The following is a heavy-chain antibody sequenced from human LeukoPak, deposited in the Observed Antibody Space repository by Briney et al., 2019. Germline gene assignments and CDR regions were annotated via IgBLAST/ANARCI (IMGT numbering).Heavy chain of an antibody. CDR1: GFTFSSYA. J-gene: IGHJ1*01. Sequence: GGSLRLSCAASGFTFSSYAMSWVRQAPGKGLEWVSAISGSGGSTYYADSVKGRFTISRDNSKNTLYLQMNSLRAEDTAVYYCAKVSYDSSGYAEYFQHWGQGTLVTVSS. CDR2: ISGSGGST. V-gene: IGHV3-23*01. CDR3: AKVSYDSSGYAEYFQH. D-gene: IGHD3-22*01.